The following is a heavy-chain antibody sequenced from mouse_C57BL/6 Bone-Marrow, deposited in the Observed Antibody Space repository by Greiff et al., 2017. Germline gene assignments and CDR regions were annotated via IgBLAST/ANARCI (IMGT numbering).Heavy chain of an antibody. CDR1: GYTFTSSW. Sequence: QVQLQQPGAELVMPGASVKLSCKASGYTFTSSWMHWVKQRPGQGLEWIGEIDPSDSYTNYNQKFKGKSTLTVDKSSSTAYMQLSSLTSEDSAVYYGARCPLYSNYVYAMDYWGQGTSVTVSS. CDR2: IDPSDSYT. J-gene: IGHJ4*01. CDR3: ARCPLYSNYVYAMDY. D-gene: IGHD2-5*01. V-gene: IGHV1-69*01.